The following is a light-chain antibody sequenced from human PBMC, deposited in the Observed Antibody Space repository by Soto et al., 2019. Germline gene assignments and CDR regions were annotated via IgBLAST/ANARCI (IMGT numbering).Light chain of an antibody. CDR3: QSYDSSLSGSV. V-gene: IGLV1-40*01. CDR2: GNS. CDR1: SSNIGAGYD. Sequence: QSVLTQPPSLSGAPGQRVTISCTGSSSNIGAGYDVHWYRQLPGPAPKLLIYGNSNRPSGVPDRFSGSKSGTSASLAITGLRAEDEADYYCQSYDSSLSGSVFGGGTKVTV. J-gene: IGLJ2*01.